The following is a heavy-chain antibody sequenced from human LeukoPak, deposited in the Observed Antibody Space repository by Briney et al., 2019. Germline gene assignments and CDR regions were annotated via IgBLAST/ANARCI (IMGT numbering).Heavy chain of an antibody. CDR3: AREAGHDFGSGYGGGALGDAFDI. V-gene: IGHV3-74*01. Sequence: AGGSLRLSCAASGFTFSSYWMHWVRQAPGKGLVWVSRINTDGSSTSYADSVKGRFTISRDNAKNTLYLQMNSLRAEDTAVYYCAREAGHDFGSGYGGGALGDAFDIWGQGTMVTVSS. D-gene: IGHD3-3*01. CDR2: INTDGSST. J-gene: IGHJ3*02. CDR1: GFTFSSYW.